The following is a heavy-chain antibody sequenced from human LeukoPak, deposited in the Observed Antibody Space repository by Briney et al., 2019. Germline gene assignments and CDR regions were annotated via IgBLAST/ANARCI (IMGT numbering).Heavy chain of an antibody. CDR2: IKQDGSEK. Sequence: GRSLRLSCAASGFTFSSYAMHWVRQAPGKGLEWVANIKQDGSEKYYVDSVKGRFTISRDNAKNSLYLQMNSLRAEDTAVYYCARGGTMVRGLFFDYWGQGTLVTVSS. CDR1: GFTFSSYA. V-gene: IGHV3-7*01. CDR3: ARGGTMVRGLFFDY. D-gene: IGHD3-10*01. J-gene: IGHJ4*02.